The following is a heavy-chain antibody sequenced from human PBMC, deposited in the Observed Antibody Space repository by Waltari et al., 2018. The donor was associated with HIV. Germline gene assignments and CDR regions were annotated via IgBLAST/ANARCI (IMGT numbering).Heavy chain of an antibody. CDR3: ARGASGWSPGY. Sequence: QVQLVESGVGVVQPARSVRLPCADSGFTFSSYGMHWVRQAPGEGLEWVTVISYYGENKYYADSVKGRLTISRDNSKNTLYLQMNSLRPEDTAVYYCARGASGWSPGYWGQGTLVTVSS. J-gene: IGHJ4*02. D-gene: IGHD6-19*01. V-gene: IGHV3-30*03. CDR1: GFTFSSYG. CDR2: ISYYGENK.